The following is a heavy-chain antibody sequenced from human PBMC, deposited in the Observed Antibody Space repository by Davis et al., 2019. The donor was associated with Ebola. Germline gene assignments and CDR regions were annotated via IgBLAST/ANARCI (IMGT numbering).Heavy chain of an antibody. J-gene: IGHJ4*02. CDR1: GFTFDDYA. CDR3: ARGTAMVD. D-gene: IGHD5-18*01. V-gene: IGHV3-30*04. Sequence: GESLKIFCAASGFTFDDYAMHWVRQAPGKGLEWVAVISYDGSNKYYADSVKGRFTISRDNSKNTLYLQMNSLRAEDTAVYYCARGTAMVDWGQGTLVTVSS. CDR2: ISYDGSNK.